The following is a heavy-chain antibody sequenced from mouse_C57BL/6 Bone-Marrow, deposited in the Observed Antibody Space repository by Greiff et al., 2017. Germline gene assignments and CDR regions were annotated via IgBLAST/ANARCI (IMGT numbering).Heavy chain of an antibody. CDR1: GFNIKDDS. CDR3: TRYYSLDY. J-gene: IGHJ2*01. V-gene: IGHV14-4*01. CDR2: IDPENGDT. D-gene: IGHD2-12*01. Sequence: VQLQQSGAELVRPGASVKLSCTASGFNIKDDSMHWVKQRPEQGLEWIGWIDPENGDTEYASKFQGKATITADTSSNTAYLQLSSLTSEDTAVYYCTRYYSLDYWGQGTTLTVSS.